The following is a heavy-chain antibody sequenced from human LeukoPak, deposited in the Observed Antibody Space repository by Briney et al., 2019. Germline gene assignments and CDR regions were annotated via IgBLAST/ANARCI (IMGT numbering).Heavy chain of an antibody. CDR3: ARDWGSDWCFFDS. J-gene: IGHJ4*02. CDR1: GFTFSSYV. CDR2: IGNEGRNE. Sequence: GGSLRLSCAVSGFTFSSYVMHWVRQAPGKGLEWVAVIGNEGRNEFYSDSVKGRFTISRDNSGNTLYPQMNSLRAEDTAVYYCARDWGSDWCFFDSWGQGTLVTVSS. D-gene: IGHD6-19*01. V-gene: IGHV3-33*01.